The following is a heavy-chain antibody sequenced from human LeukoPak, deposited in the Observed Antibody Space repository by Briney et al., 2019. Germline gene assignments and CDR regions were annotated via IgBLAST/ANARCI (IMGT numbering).Heavy chain of an antibody. Sequence: KTGGSLSLSCAASGFTFSNYDMHWFRQAPGKGLEWVSAISSSSSYIYYADSIKGRFTISRDNAENSLYLQMNSLRAVDTAVYFCARGEEKATITALDSWGQGTLVTVPS. D-gene: IGHD5-24*01. CDR3: ARGEEKATITALDS. V-gene: IGHV3-21*01. CDR1: GFTFSNYD. J-gene: IGHJ4*02. CDR2: ISSSSSYI.